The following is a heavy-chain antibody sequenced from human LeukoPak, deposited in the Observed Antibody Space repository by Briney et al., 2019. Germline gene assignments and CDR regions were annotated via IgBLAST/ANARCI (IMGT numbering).Heavy chain of an antibody. Sequence: GRSLRLSCAASGFTFSSYGMHWVRQAPGKGLEWVAVIWYDGSNKYYADSVKGRFTISRDNSKNTLYLQMNSLRAEDTAVYYCARTLRGGGALDYWGQGTLVTVSS. CDR3: ARTLRGGGALDY. V-gene: IGHV3-33*01. CDR2: IWYDGSNK. D-gene: IGHD3-16*01. J-gene: IGHJ4*02. CDR1: GFTFSSYG.